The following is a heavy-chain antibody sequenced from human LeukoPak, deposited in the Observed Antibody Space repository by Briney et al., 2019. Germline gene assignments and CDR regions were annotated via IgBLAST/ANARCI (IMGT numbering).Heavy chain of an antibody. CDR3: AKDHWKSTPQAIDY. V-gene: IGHV3-21*01. D-gene: IGHD1-1*01. CDR1: GFTFSSYS. J-gene: IGHJ4*02. CDR2: ISSSSSYI. Sequence: GGSLRLSCAASGFTFSSYSMNWVRQAPGKGLEWVSSISSSSSYIYYADSVKGRFTISRDNAKNSLYLQMNSLRAEDTAVYYCAKDHWKSTPQAIDYWGQGTLVTVSS.